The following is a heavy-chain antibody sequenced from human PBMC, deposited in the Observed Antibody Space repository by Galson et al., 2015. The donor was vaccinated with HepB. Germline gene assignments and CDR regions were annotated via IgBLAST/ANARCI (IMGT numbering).Heavy chain of an antibody. Sequence: SLRLACAASGFTFSSYGMHWVRQAPGKGLEWVAVISYDGSNKYYADSVKGRFTISRDNSKNTLYLQMNSLRAEDTAVYYCARIKGSSGYYYGDYWGQRTLVTVSS. V-gene: IGHV3-30*03. CDR3: ARIKGSSGYYYGDY. CDR1: GFTFSSYG. CDR2: ISYDGSNK. D-gene: IGHD3-22*01. J-gene: IGHJ4*02.